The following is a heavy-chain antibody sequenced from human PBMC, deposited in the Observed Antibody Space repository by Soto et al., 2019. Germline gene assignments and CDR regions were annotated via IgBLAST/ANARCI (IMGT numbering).Heavy chain of an antibody. D-gene: IGHD3-3*01. CDR3: ARGHYDFWSGYFATIDY. J-gene: IGHJ4*02. CDR2: IHYSGNT. V-gene: IGHV4-59*08. Sequence: SETLSLTCTVSGGSISNYYWSWIRQPPGRGLEWIGYIHYSGNTKYNPSLKSRVTISADTSKDQFSLKLTPVTAADPAVYYCARGHYDFWSGYFATIDYWGQGTLVTVSS. CDR1: GGSISNYY.